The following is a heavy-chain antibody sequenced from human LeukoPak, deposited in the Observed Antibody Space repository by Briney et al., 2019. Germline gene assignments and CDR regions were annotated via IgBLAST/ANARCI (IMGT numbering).Heavy chain of an antibody. V-gene: IGHV4-39*01. CDR3: ARHEGMATITPFDY. D-gene: IGHD5-12*01. J-gene: IGHJ4*02. Sequence: PSETLSLTCTVFGDSVSSSNYYWAWFRQPPGKGLDWIGSLYYDGRTYYSPSLESRVTVSVDTSKNQFSLKLNSVTAADTAVYYCARHEGMATITPFDYWGQGTLVTVSS. CDR1: GDSVSSSNYY. CDR2: LYYDGRT.